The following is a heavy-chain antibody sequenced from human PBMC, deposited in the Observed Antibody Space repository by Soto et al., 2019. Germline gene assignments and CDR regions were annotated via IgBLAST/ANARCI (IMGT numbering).Heavy chain of an antibody. D-gene: IGHD3-22*01. V-gene: IGHV3-15*01. CDR3: TTGYSDSSSYHGDDAFDI. Sequence: LRLSCAASGLTFTDAWMIWVRQAPGKGLEWVGRVKSRTSGGTTDYGAPVRGRFTISRDDSTTTLYLQMNSLKTEGTAVYYCTTGYSDSSSYHGDDAFDIWGQGTTVTVSS. CDR1: GLTFTDAW. J-gene: IGHJ3*02. CDR2: VKSRTSGGTT.